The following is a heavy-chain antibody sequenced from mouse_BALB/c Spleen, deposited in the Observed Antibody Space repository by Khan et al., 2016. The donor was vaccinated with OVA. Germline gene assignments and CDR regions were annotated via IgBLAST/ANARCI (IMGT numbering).Heavy chain of an antibody. V-gene: IGHV9-1*02. D-gene: IGHD6-2*01. CDR2: INTYTGEP. CDR1: GYTFTNYG. CDR3: ARISSYWYSDV. Sequence: QIQLVQSGPELKKPGETVKISCKASGYTFTNYGMNWVMQAPGKGLKWLGWINTYTGEPTYADDFKGRYAFSLETSASTASLQINNLKNEDMATYFCARISSYWYSDVWGAGTTVTVSS. J-gene: IGHJ1*01.